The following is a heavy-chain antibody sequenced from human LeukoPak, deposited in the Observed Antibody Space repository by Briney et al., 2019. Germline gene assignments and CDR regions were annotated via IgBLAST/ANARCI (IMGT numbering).Heavy chain of an antibody. CDR2: ISGSDGST. D-gene: IGHD2-2*01. CDR3: AKVETSGGANCYALDY. J-gene: IGHJ4*02. CDR1: GFTFTNFA. V-gene: IGHV3-23*01. Sequence: GGSLRLSCAVSGFTFTNFAMMWVRQAPDKGLEWVSAISGSDGSTYYADSVKGRFTISRDDSQNTLYLQMNSLSAEDTAVYYCAKVETSGGANCYALDYWGQGTLVTVSS.